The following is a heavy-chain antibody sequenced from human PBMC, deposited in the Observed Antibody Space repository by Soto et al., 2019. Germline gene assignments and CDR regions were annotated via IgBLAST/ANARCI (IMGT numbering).Heavy chain of an antibody. CDR3: ATGLWFGASNYYYYGMDV. CDR2: FDPDDGET. J-gene: IGHJ6*01. D-gene: IGHD3-10*01. CDR1: GYTLTDLS. V-gene: IGHV1-24*01. Sequence: AAVKVSCKVSGYTLTDLSMNLVRHSLGKGLEWMGGFDPDDGETIYAQKFQRRVTMTEETSTDTAYMELSSLRSEETAVYYCATGLWFGASNYYYYGMDVWGQGTTVPVSS.